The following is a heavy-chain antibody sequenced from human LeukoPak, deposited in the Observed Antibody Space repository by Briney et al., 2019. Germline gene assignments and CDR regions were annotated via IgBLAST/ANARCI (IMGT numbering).Heavy chain of an antibody. Sequence: GGSLRLSCSASGFTFKSYAMHWVRQAPGKGLEYVSSINTNGANTYYADSVKGRFTISRDDSKNSLYLQMNSLKTEDTAVYYCARGDDVLAIPFDDWGQGTLVTVSS. J-gene: IGHJ4*02. CDR1: GFTFKSYA. CDR3: ARGDDVLAIPFDD. V-gene: IGHV3-64*04. CDR2: INTNGANT. D-gene: IGHD3-16*01.